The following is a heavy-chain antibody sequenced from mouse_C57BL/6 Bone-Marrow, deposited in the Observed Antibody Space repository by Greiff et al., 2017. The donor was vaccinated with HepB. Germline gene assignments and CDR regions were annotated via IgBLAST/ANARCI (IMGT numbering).Heavy chain of an antibody. Sequence: QVQLQQSGPELVKPGASVKISCKASGYAFSSSWVNWVKQRPGKGLEWIGRMYPGDGDTNYNGKFKGKATLTADKSSSTAYMQLSSLTSEDSAVYFCAREQGPFAYWGQGTLVTVSA. D-gene: IGHD3-3*01. CDR3: AREQGPFAY. V-gene: IGHV1-82*01. J-gene: IGHJ3*01. CDR2: MYPGDGDT. CDR1: GYAFSSSW.